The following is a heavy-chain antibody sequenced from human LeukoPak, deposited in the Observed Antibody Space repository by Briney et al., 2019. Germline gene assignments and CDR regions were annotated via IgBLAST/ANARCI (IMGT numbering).Heavy chain of an antibody. CDR1: EFTFSSYS. CDR2: ISSGGSSI. J-gene: IGHJ6*03. V-gene: IGHV3-48*01. D-gene: IGHD6-25*01. Sequence: PGGSLRLSCAASEFTFSSYSMNWVRQAPGKGLEWVSYISSGGSSIYYADSVKGRFTISRDNAKNSLYLQMNSLRAEDTAVYYCAKGGPASGYYMDVWGKGTTVTVSS. CDR3: AKGGPASGYYMDV.